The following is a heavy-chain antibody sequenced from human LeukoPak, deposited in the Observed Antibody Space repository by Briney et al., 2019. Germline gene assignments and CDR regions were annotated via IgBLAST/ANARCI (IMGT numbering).Heavy chain of an antibody. D-gene: IGHD6-13*01. CDR1: GFTFSSYS. Sequence: GGSLRLSCEASGFTFSSYSMNWVRQAPGKGLEWVSSISTSSSYIYYADSVKGRFIISRDNAKNSLYLQMNSLRAEDTAVYYCARDRSNIAASDGWFDPWGQGTLVAVSS. CDR2: ISTSSSYI. J-gene: IGHJ5*02. CDR3: ARDRSNIAASDGWFDP. V-gene: IGHV3-21*01.